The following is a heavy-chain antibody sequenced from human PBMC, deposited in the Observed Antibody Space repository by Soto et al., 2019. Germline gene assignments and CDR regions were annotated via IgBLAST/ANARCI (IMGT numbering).Heavy chain of an antibody. CDR1: GGSISSYY. V-gene: IGHV4-59*01. J-gene: IGHJ4*02. CDR3: ARDVAAAGPFDY. Sequence: ETLSLTCTVSGGSISSYYWSWIRQPPGKGLEWIGYIYYSGSTNYNPSLKSRVTISVDTSKNQFSLKLSSVTAADTAVYYCARDVAAAGPFDYWGQGTLVTVSS. CDR2: IYYSGST. D-gene: IGHD6-13*01.